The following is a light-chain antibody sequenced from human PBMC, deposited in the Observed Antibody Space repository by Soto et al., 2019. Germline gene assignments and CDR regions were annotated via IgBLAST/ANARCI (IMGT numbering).Light chain of an antibody. CDR3: QAYDYILTASV. CDR1: SSDVGGSNF. J-gene: IGLJ3*02. V-gene: IGLV2-14*03. CDR2: DVA. Sequence: QSALTQPASVSDSPGQSITISCTGTSSDVGGSNFVSWYQQHPGKPPKLIIYDVANRPSGVSNRFSGSKSGTSASLAITGLQAEDEADYYCQAYDYILTASVFGGGTQLTVL.